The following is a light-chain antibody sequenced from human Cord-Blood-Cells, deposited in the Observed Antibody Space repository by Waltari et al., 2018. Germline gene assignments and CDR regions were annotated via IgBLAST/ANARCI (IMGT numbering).Light chain of an antibody. CDR3: CSYAGSYTYV. J-gene: IGLJ1*01. V-gene: IGLV2-11*01. Sequence: QSALTQPRSLSGSPGQSVTIPCTGTSRDVGGYNYVSWYQQHPGKAPKLMIYDVSKRPSGVPDRFSGSKSGNTASLTISGLQAEDEADYYCCSYAGSYTYVFGTGTKVTVL. CDR2: DVS. CDR1: SRDVGGYNY.